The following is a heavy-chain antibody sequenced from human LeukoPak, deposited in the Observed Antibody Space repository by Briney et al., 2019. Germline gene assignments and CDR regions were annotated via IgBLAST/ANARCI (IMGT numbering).Heavy chain of an antibody. V-gene: IGHV1-2*02. D-gene: IGHD3-3*01. CDR1: GYTFTGYY. CDR2: INPNSGGT. Sequence: ASVKVSCKASGYTFTGYYMHWVRQAPGQGLEWMGWINPNSGGTNYAQKFQGRVTMTRDTSISTAYMGLSRLRSDDTAVYYCARVRTDFWSGYYSPIDYWGQGTLVTVSS. CDR3: ARVRTDFWSGYYSPIDY. J-gene: IGHJ4*02.